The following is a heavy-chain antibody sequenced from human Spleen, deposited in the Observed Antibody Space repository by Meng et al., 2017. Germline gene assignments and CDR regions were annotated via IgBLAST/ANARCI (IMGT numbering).Heavy chain of an antibody. V-gene: IGHV1-18*01. CDR1: GNTFSYWC. J-gene: IGHJ4*02. CDR2: INIYNGNT. D-gene: IGHD3-22*01. CDR3: AREMKSYSDSSGYGDS. Sequence: VQLEPELQNLWRTWNVSGKASGNTFSYWCISRERQAPGQGLEWMGWINIYNGNTGYAQKLQGRFTMTADTPTSTVYMELRSLRSDDTDVYYCAREMKSYSDSSGYGDSWGQGTLVTVSS.